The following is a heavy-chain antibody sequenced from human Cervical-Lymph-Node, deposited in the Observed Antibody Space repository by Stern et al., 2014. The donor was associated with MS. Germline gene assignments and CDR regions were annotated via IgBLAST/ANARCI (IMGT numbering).Heavy chain of an antibody. CDR3: ARHCSSSSCYRYYGMDV. D-gene: IGHD2-2*01. Sequence: QLVQSGAGLLQPGGSLRLSCAASGFTSSSYGMHLVRQAPGNGLECVSSICSCGSHKYYAHSLKRRLTISIDHAKNSLYLQMNSLRAEDTGIYYCARHCSSSSCYRYYGMDVWGQGTTVTVSS. CDR1: GFTSSSYG. CDR2: ICSCGSHK. J-gene: IGHJ6*02. V-gene: IGHV3-21*01.